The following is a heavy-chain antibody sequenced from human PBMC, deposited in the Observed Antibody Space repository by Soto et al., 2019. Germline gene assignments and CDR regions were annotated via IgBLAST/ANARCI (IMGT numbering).Heavy chain of an antibody. V-gene: IGHV4-4*07. CDR1: VASMNSYH. CDR3: ARDQGVAAAGITWFDP. D-gene: IGHD6-13*01. CDR2: IHSSGST. Sequence: SETLSLTCTVPVASMNSYHWSWIRQPAGEGLEWIGHIHSSGSTNYNPSLKSRVTMSVDTSKNQFSLRLMSLTAADTAVYYCARDQGVAAAGITWFDPWGQGSLVTVSS. J-gene: IGHJ5*02.